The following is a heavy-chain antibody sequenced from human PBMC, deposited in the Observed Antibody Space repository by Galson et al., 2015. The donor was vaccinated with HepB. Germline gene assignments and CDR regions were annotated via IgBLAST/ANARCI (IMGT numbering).Heavy chain of an antibody. CDR1: GYTFTSFG. D-gene: IGHD3-10*01. J-gene: IGHJ5*02. CDR3: ARDYFPRDPNWFDP. V-gene: IGHV1-18*01. Sequence: SVKVSCKASGYTFTSFGITWVRQAPGQGLEWMGWISAYTGNTNYAQKFQGRVTMTTDTSTTTAYMELRSLRSDDTAVYYCARDYFPRDPNWFDPWGQGTLVTVPS. CDR2: ISAYTGNT.